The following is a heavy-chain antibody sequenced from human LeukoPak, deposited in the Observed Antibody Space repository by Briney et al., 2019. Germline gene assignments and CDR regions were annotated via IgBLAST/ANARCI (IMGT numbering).Heavy chain of an antibody. Sequence: PGGSLRLSCAASGFTFSSYAMSWVRQAPGKGLEWVSAISGSGGSTYYADSVKGRFTISRDNSKNTLYLQMNSLRAEDTAVYYCARGVGDFWSAYYGLDYWGQGTLVTVSS. CDR2: ISGSGGST. D-gene: IGHD3-3*01. V-gene: IGHV3-23*01. CDR3: ARGVGDFWSAYYGLDY. J-gene: IGHJ4*02. CDR1: GFTFSSYA.